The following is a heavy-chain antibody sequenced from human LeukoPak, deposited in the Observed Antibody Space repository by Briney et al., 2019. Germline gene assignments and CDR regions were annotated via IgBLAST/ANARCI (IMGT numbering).Heavy chain of an antibody. CDR1: GFTFSSYG. CDR2: IRYDGSNK. Sequence: GGSLRLSCAASGFTFSSYGMHWVRQAPGKGLEWVAFIRYDGSNKYYADSVKGRFTISRDNSKNTLYLQMNSLRAEDTAVYYCARDTAAAGTHGLLDYWGQGTLVTVSS. CDR3: ARDTAAAGTHGLLDY. D-gene: IGHD6-13*01. V-gene: IGHV3-30*02. J-gene: IGHJ4*02.